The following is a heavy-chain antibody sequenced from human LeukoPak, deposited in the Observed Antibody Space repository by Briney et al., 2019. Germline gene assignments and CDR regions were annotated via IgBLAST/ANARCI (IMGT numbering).Heavy chain of an antibody. CDR1: GFTFSGYW. V-gene: IGHV3-7*01. CDR2: IKQDGSEK. CDR3: ARWEYTSGWYYIDS. J-gene: IGHJ4*02. D-gene: IGHD6-19*01. Sequence: GGSLRLSCAASGFTFSGYWMTWVRQAPGKGLEWVGNIKQDGSEKYYVDSVKGRFTISRGNAKTSLYVQMNSLRAEDTAIYYCARWEYTSGWYYIDSWGQGTLVTVSS.